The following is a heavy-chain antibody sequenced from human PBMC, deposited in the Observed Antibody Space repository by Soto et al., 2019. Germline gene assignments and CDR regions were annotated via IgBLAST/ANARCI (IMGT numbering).Heavy chain of an antibody. Sequence: SETLSLTCTFSGGSISSYYWSLIRQPPGKGLEWIGYIYYSGSTNYNPSLKSRVTISVDTSKNQFSLKLSSVTAADTAVYYCARARLGYYDSSGYVDYWGQGTLVTVSS. V-gene: IGHV4-59*01. D-gene: IGHD3-22*01. CDR2: IYYSGST. CDR3: ARARLGYYDSSGYVDY. J-gene: IGHJ4*02. CDR1: GGSISSYY.